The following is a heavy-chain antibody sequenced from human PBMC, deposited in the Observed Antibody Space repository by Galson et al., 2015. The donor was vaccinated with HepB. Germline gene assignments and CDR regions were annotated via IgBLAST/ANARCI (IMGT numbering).Heavy chain of an antibody. Sequence: SVKVSCKASGGTFSSYTISWVRQAPGQGLEWMGRIIPILGIANYAQKFQGRVTITADKSTGTAYMELSSLRSEDTAVYYCARINPGDSSGYSFDYWGQGTLVTVSS. CDR3: ARINPGDSSGYSFDY. D-gene: IGHD3-22*01. V-gene: IGHV1-69*02. J-gene: IGHJ4*02. CDR1: GGTFSSYT. CDR2: IIPILGIA.